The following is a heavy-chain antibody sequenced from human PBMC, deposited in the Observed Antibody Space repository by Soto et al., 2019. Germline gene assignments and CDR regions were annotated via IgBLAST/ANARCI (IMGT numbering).Heavy chain of an antibody. J-gene: IGHJ4*02. CDR2: ISSNGGST. D-gene: IGHD2-15*01. CDR3: AKGYCSGGSCYTFDY. Sequence: GSLRLSCAASGFTFSSYAMHWVRQAPGKGLEYVSAISSNGGSTYYANSVKGRFTISRDNSKNTLYLQMGSLRAEDMAVYYCAKGYCSGGSCYTFDYWGQGTLVTVSS. V-gene: IGHV3-64*01. CDR1: GFTFSSYA.